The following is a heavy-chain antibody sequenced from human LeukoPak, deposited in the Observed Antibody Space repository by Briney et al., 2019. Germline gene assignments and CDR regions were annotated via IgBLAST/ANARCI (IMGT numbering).Heavy chain of an antibody. D-gene: IGHD7-27*01. V-gene: IGHV4-59*08. Sequence: SEILSLTCSVSGGSISNYFWTWIRQPPGKGLEWIGYIYSSGSTYYNPSLKSRVTISVDTSKNRFSLKLSTVTAADTAVYYCARRPTGDPKFDYWGQGTLVTVSS. CDR3: ARRPTGDPKFDY. CDR1: GGSISNYF. CDR2: IYSSGST. J-gene: IGHJ4*02.